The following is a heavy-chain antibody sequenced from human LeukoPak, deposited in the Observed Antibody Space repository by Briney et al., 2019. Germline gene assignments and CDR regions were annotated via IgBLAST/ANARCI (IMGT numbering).Heavy chain of an antibody. D-gene: IGHD3-22*01. CDR2: IYYSGST. J-gene: IGHJ4*02. CDR1: GGSISNYY. Sequence: SETLSLTCTVSGGSISNYYWGWIRQPPGKGLEWIGSIYYSGSTNYNPSLKSRVTISVDTSKNQFSLKLSSVTAADTAVYYCARFVGDYYDSRNFDYWGQGTLVTVSS. CDR3: ARFVGDYYDSRNFDY. V-gene: IGHV4-39*07.